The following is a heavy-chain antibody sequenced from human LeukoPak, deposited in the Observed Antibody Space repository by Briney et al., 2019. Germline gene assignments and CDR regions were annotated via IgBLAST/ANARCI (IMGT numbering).Heavy chain of an antibody. CDR1: GGSLSSGNYY. Sequence: PETLSLTCTVSGGSLSSGNYYWAWSRPPPGKGMGWMRSVDNSGGSNYNPSLKSRVTISVDTSSDQFSLKLSSVAAADPAVYYCARLLAAAKTDYFDYWGQGILVTVSS. V-gene: IGHV4-39*01. CDR3: ARLLAAAKTDYFDY. D-gene: IGHD6-13*01. CDR2: VDNSGGS. J-gene: IGHJ4*02.